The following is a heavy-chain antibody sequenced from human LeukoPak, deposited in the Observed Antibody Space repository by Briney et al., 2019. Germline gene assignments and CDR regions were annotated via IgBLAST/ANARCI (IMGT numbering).Heavy chain of an antibody. CDR1: GGSFSGYY. Sequence: PSETLSLTCAVYGGSFSGYYWSWIRQPPRKGLEWIGEINHSGSTNYNPSLKSRVTVSVDTSKNQFSLKLSSVTAADTAVYYCARAACSSDSFDYWGQGTLVTVSS. D-gene: IGHD6-19*01. V-gene: IGHV4-34*01. CDR3: ARAACSSDSFDY. CDR2: INHSGST. J-gene: IGHJ4*02.